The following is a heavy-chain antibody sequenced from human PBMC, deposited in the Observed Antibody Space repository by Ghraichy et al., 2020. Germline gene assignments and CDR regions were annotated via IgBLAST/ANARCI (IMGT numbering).Heavy chain of an antibody. D-gene: IGHD2-8*01. CDR1: GFSLSPGGVG. V-gene: IGHV2-5*01. CDR3: AHTVDCTNGVCYENWFDP. J-gene: IGHJ5*02. CDR2: IYGNDYK. Sequence: CTFSGFSLSPGGVGVGWIRQPPGKALEWLALIYGNDYKRYSPSLNSRLSISKDTSKNQVVLTMTNVDPVDTATYYCAHTVDCTNGVCYENWFDPWGQGTPVTVSS.